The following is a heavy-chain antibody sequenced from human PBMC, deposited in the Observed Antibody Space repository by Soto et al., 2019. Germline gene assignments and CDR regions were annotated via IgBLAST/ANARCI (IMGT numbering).Heavy chain of an antibody. D-gene: IGHD2-2*01. J-gene: IGHJ4*02. Sequence: GGSLRLSCAASGFTFSSYWMSWVRQAPGKGLEWVANIKQDGSEKYYVDSVKGRFTISRDNAKNSLYLQMNSLRAEDTAVYYCARDSAPIVVVPAVYYFDYWGQGTLVTVSS. CDR1: GFTFSSYW. V-gene: IGHV3-7*01. CDR2: IKQDGSEK. CDR3: ARDSAPIVVVPAVYYFDY.